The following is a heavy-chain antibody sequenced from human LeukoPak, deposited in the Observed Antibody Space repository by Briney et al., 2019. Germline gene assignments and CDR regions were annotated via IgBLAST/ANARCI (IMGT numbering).Heavy chain of an antibody. Sequence: PSGTLSLTCTVSGRSISSYYWNWIRQPAGKGLEWIGHIYTSGSTYYNPSLKSRVTISVDKSKNHFCLKLSSVTAADPAVYYCAGGRCSSTSCYAGDYGGQGTLVTV. D-gene: IGHD2-2*01. CDR3: AGGRCSSTSCYAGDY. J-gene: IGHJ4*02. CDR1: GRSISSYY. V-gene: IGHV4-4*07. CDR2: IYTSGST.